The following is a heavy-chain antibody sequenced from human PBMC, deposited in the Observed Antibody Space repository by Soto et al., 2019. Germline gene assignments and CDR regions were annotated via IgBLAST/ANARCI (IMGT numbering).Heavy chain of an antibody. CDR1: GFTFSSYG. J-gene: IGHJ4*02. V-gene: IGHV3-30*18. D-gene: IGHD2-21*01. CDR3: AKDGGGDGYNLYFDY. CDR2: ISYDGSNK. Sequence: GGSLRLSCAASGFTFSSYGMHWVRQAPGKGLEWVAAISYDGSNKYYADSVKGRFTISRDNSKNTLYLQMNSLRAEDTAVYYCAKDGGGDGYNLYFDYWGQGTLVIVSS.